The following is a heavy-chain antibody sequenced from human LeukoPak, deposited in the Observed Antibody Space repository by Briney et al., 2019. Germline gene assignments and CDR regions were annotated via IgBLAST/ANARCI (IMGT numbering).Heavy chain of an antibody. CDR2: FDPEDGET. V-gene: IGHV1-24*01. Sequence: ASVKVSCKASGYTFTSYYMHWVRQAPGKGLEWMGGFDPEDGETIYAQKFQGRVTMTEDTSTDTAYMELSTLRSEDTAVYYCAFLDIYDGSGYYKGYFNYWGQGTLVTVSS. CDR3: AFLDIYDGSGYYKGYFNY. D-gene: IGHD3-22*01. CDR1: GYTFTSYY. J-gene: IGHJ4*02.